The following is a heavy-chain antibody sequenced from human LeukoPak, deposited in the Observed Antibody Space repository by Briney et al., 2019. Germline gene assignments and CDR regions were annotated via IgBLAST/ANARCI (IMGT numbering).Heavy chain of an antibody. J-gene: IGHJ4*02. D-gene: IGHD6-13*01. CDR3: ARDRRPIAAAGYAASDY. V-gene: IGHV3-21*01. CDR1: GFTFSSYS. CDR2: ISSSSSYI. Sequence: GGSLRLSCAASGFTFSSYSMNWVRQAPGKGLEWVSSISSSSSYIYYADSVKGRLTISRDNAKNSLYLQMNSLRAEDTAVYYCARDRRPIAAAGYAASDYWGQGTLVTVSS.